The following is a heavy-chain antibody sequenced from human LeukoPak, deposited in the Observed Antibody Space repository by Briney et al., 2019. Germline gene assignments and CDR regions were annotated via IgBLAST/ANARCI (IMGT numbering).Heavy chain of an antibody. D-gene: IGHD3-22*01. J-gene: IGHJ2*01. CDR1: GFPFSSYA. Sequence: PGGSLRLSXAASGFPFSSYAMGWVCQAPRKGVEWVSAITASSGGTYYADSVKGRFTISRDNSKNTLYLQINSLRAEDAAIYYCAKIRSYYDSSFDYWYFDLWGRGTLVTVSS. V-gene: IGHV3-23*01. CDR2: ITASSGGT. CDR3: AKIRSYYDSSFDYWYFDL.